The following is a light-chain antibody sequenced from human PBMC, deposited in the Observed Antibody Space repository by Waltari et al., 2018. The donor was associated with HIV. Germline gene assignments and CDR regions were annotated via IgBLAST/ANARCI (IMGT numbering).Light chain of an antibody. CDR2: DAS. V-gene: IGKV3-11*01. CDR1: QSVSSY. Sequence: EIVLTQSPATLPLPPGERATLSFRASQSVSSYLVWYQQKPAQAPRLLICDASNRGTVIPARFSCSGSGTDFTLTISSLDPEDFAVYYCQQRSSWPLTFGGGTKVELK. J-gene: IGKJ4*01. CDR3: QQRSSWPLT.